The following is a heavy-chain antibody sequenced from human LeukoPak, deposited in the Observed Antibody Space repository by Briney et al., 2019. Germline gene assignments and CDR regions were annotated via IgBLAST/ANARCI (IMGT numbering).Heavy chain of an antibody. CDR2: IGGSGGST. D-gene: IGHD1-14*01. CDR3: ASNPRSDLDY. CDR1: GFTFSSYV. V-gene: IGHV3-23*01. Sequence: GGSLRLSCAASGFTFSSYVMSWVRQAPGKGLEWVSTIGGSGGSTFYADSVKGRFTISRDNSKNTLYLQMNSLRAEDTALYYCASNPRSDLDYWGQGTLVTVSS. J-gene: IGHJ4*02.